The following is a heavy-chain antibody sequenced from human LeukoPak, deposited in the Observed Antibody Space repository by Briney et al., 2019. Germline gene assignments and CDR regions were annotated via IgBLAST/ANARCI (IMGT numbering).Heavy chain of an antibody. V-gene: IGHV3-53*01. J-gene: IGHJ4*02. CDR3: ARDSTGTTTDY. D-gene: IGHD4-17*01. CDR1: GFTVSSNY. CDR2: IYSGGNT. Sequence: GGSLRLSCVASGFTVSSNYMSWVRQAPGKGLEWVSVIYSGGNTYYADSVKGRFTISRDNSKKTLYLQMNSLRAEDTAVYYCARDSTGTTTDYWGQGTLVTVSS.